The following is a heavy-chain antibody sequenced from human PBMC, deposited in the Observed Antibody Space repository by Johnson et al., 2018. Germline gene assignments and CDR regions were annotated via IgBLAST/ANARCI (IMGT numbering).Heavy chain of an antibody. J-gene: IGHJ6*02. D-gene: IGHD6-13*01. CDR1: GFTFSSYA. Sequence: VQLVESGGGLVQPGGSPRLSCAASGFTFSSYAMSWVRQAPGKGLEWVSAISGSGGSTYYADSVKGRFTISRDNSRNTLYLQMNSLRAEATAVYYCAKYFGYSSTSYLNYYYGMDVWGQGTTVTVSS. CDR2: ISGSGGST. CDR3: AKYFGYSSTSYLNYYYGMDV. V-gene: IGHV3-23*04.